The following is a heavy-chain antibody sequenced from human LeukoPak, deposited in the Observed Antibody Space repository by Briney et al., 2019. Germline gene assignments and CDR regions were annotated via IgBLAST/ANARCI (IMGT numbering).Heavy chain of an antibody. CDR2: ISDSGDTT. V-gene: IGHV3-23*01. CDR3: AREVSRGATYFDY. D-gene: IGHD1-26*01. J-gene: IGHJ4*02. CDR1: GLTFSSYA. Sequence: GGSLRLSCAASGLTFSSYAMTWVRQAPGKGLEWVSGISDSGDTTYYADSVKGRFTISRDNSKNTLYLQMNSLRAEDTAVYYCAREVSRGATYFDYWGQGTLVTVSS.